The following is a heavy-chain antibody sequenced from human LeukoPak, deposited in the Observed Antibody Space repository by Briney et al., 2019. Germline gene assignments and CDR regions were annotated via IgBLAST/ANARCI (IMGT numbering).Heavy chain of an antibody. CDR1: GFPFSSYS. Sequence: GGSLRLSCAASGFPFSSYSMNWVRRAPGKGLEWVSYISSSSSTIYYAASVKGRFTISRDNAKNSLDLQMNSLRDEDTAVYYCARDDYDFWSGYRVAGAFDIWGQGTMVTVSS. J-gene: IGHJ3*02. V-gene: IGHV3-48*02. D-gene: IGHD3-3*01. CDR2: ISSSSSTI. CDR3: ARDDYDFWSGYRVAGAFDI.